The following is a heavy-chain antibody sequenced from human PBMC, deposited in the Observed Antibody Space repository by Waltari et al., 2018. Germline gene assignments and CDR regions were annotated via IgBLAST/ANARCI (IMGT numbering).Heavy chain of an antibody. D-gene: IGHD3-10*01. V-gene: IGHV3-7*01. CDR3: ARISAITMVRGVTPYYFDY. CDR1: GFNFSSYW. CDR2: IKQDGSEK. J-gene: IGHJ4*02. Sequence: EVQLVESGGGLVQPGGSLRLSCAASGFNFSSYWLSWVRQAPGTGLEWVANIKQDGSEKYYVDSVKGRFTISRDNAKNSLYLQMNSLRAEDTAVYYCARISAITMVRGVTPYYFDYWGQGTLVTVSS.